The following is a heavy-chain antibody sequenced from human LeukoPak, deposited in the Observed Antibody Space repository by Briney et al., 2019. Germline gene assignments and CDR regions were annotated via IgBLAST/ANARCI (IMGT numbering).Heavy chain of an antibody. CDR3: ARGVEYSSSNPYYFDY. CDR2: IDPNSGGT. CDR1: GYTVTGYY. V-gene: IGHV1-2*02. Sequence: GASVKVSCKASGYTVTGYYIHWVRQAPGQRLEWMGWIDPNSGGTNYAQKFQGRVTMTRDTSISTAYMELSSLRSDDTAVYYCARGVEYSSSNPYYFDYWGQGTLVTVSS. D-gene: IGHD6-13*01. J-gene: IGHJ4*02.